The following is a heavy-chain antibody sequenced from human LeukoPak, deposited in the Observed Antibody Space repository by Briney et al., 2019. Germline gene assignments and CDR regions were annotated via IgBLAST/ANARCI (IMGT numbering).Heavy chain of an antibody. CDR1: GYTFISYD. J-gene: IGHJ4*02. Sequence: ASVKVSCKVSGYTFISYDINWVRQATGQGLEWMRWMNPNSGNTGYAQKFQGRVTMTRSTSISTAYMELSSLTSEDTAVYYCARGYCSTTSCWYSDFWGQGTLVTVSS. D-gene: IGHD2-2*01. CDR2: MNPNSGNT. V-gene: IGHV1-8*01. CDR3: ARGYCSTTSCWYSDF.